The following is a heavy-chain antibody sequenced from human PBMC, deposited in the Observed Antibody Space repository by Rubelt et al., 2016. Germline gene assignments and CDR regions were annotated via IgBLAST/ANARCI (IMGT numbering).Heavy chain of an antibody. CDR1: GYSISSSNW. D-gene: IGHD5-18*01. CDR2: INHSGST. V-gene: IGHV4-28*03. CDR3: ARETPRGYSYAFDY. Sequence: QVQLQESGPGLVKPSDTLSLTCAVSGYSISSSNWWGWIRQPPGKGLEWIGEINHSGSTNYNPSLRSRGTISVDTSKNRFSRKLSSVTAADTAVYYCARETPRGYSYAFDYWGQGTLVTVSS. J-gene: IGHJ4*02.